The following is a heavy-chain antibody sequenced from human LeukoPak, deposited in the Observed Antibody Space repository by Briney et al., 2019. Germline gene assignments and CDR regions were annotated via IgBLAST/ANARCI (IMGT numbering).Heavy chain of an antibody. CDR2: INAGNGNT. CDR3: TAEVYRGYVYSYYYGMDV. Sequence: ASVKVSCKASGYTFTSYAMHWVRQAPGQRLEWMGWINAGNGNTKYSQKFQERVSITRDMSTSTAYMELSSLRSEDTAVYYCTAEVYRGYVYSYYYGMDVWGQGTTVTVFS. D-gene: IGHD5-12*01. V-gene: IGHV1-3*01. J-gene: IGHJ6*02. CDR1: GYTFTSYA.